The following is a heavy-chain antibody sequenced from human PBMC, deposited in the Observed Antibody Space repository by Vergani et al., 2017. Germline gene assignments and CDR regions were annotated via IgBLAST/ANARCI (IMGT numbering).Heavy chain of an antibody. J-gene: IGHJ1*01. CDR3: TKAGQYDSDNFHDS. V-gene: IGHV3-23*01. CDR1: GFTFSSHA. CDR2: IKNTGDST. D-gene: IGHD3-22*01. Sequence: EVQLLQSEGAVVQPGGSLRLSCVASGFTFSSHAMSWVRQGHGQGLEWVSSIKNTGDSTHYADSVKGRFTISRDNSQTTVFLQMNSLRADDSAVYYCTKAGQYDSDNFHDSWGQGALVTVAS.